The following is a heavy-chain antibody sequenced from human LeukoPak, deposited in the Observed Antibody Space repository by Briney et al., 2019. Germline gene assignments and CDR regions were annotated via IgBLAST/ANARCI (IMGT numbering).Heavy chain of an antibody. Sequence: GASVKVSCKASGYTFTSYYMHLVRQAPGQGLEWMGIINPSGGSTSYAQKFQGRVTMTRDTSTSTVYMELSSLRSEDTAVYYCARDHSGYEVDHWGQGTLVTVSS. CDR2: INPSGGST. J-gene: IGHJ4*02. CDR1: GYTFTSYY. D-gene: IGHD5-12*01. V-gene: IGHV1-46*01. CDR3: ARDHSGYEVDH.